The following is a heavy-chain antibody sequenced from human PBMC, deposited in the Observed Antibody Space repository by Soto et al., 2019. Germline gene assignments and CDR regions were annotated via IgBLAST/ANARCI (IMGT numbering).Heavy chain of an antibody. Sequence: SQTLSLTCAISGDSVSSNSAAWNWIRQSPSRGLEWLGRTYYRSKWYNDYAVSVKSRITINPDTSKNQFSLQLNSVTPEDTAVYYCSRGALALEPHYYYYYYMDVWGKGTTVTVSS. CDR3: SRGALALEPHYYYYYYMDV. D-gene: IGHD1-1*01. CDR1: GDSVSSNSAA. J-gene: IGHJ6*03. CDR2: TYYRSKWYN. V-gene: IGHV6-1*01.